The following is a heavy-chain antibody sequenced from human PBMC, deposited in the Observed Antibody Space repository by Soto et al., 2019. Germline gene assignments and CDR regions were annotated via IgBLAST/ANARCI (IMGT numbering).Heavy chain of an antibody. V-gene: IGHV5-51*01. CDR2: IYPGDSDT. Sequence: LGEFLKISCKGSGDSFISYWIGWVRQMPGKGLEWMGIIYPGDSDTRYSPSFQGQVTISADKSISTAYLQWSSLKASDTAMYYCARLPGRGYCSSTSCYGGYYFDYWGQGTLVTVSS. J-gene: IGHJ4*02. CDR3: ARLPGRGYCSSTSCYGGYYFDY. D-gene: IGHD2-2*01. CDR1: GDSFISYW.